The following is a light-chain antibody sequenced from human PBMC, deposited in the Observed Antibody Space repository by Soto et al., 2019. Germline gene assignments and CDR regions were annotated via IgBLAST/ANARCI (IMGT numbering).Light chain of an antibody. J-gene: IGLJ7*01. CDR1: SGHNTYT. V-gene: IGLV4-60*03. CDR3: ESWDSITPPV. Sequence: QPVLTQSSSASASLGSSVKLTCTLSSGHNTYTIAWHQQQPGKAPRYLMKLARSGSYDKGSGVPDRFSGSSSGSDRYLTIAHHPAEEDADHYSESWDSITPPVFGGGTQLTVL. CDR2: LARSGSY.